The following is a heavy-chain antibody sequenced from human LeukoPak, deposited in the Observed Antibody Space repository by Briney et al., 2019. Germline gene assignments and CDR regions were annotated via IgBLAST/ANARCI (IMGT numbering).Heavy chain of an antibody. V-gene: IGHV3-23*01. Sequence: GGSLRLSCAASGFTFSSYAMSWVRQAPGKGLEWVSAISGSGGSTYYADSVKGRFTISRDNSKNTLYPQMNSLRAEDTAVYYCAKSDRFRVHCSSSSCYGWYFDLWGRGTLVTVSS. CDR2: ISGSGGST. CDR1: GFTFSSYA. CDR3: AKSDRFRVHCSSSSCYGWYFDL. J-gene: IGHJ2*01. D-gene: IGHD2-2*01.